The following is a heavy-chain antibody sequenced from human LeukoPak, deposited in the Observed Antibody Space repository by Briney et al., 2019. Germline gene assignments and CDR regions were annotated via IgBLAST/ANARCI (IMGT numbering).Heavy chain of an antibody. Sequence: ASVNVSFKASGYTFTSYGISWVRQAPGQGLEWMGWISAYNGNTNYAQKLQGRVTMTTDTSTSTAYMELRSLRSDDTAVYYCASNRSPDYGGNTYYYYYGMDVWGQGTTVTVSS. CDR3: ASNRSPDYGGNTYYYYYGMDV. V-gene: IGHV1-18*01. CDR2: ISAYNGNT. CDR1: GYTFTSYG. D-gene: IGHD4-23*01. J-gene: IGHJ6*02.